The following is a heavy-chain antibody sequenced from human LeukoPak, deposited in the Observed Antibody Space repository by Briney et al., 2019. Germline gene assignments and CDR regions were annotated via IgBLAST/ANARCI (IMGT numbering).Heavy chain of an antibody. D-gene: IGHD2-2*01. J-gene: IGHJ4*02. CDR3: ARESVVIPAASDY. V-gene: IGHV4-30-4*01. CDR2: IYYSGST. CDR1: GGSISSGDYY. Sequence: SETLSLTCTVSGGSISSGDYYWSWIRQPPGKGLEWIGYIYYSGSTYYNPSLKSRLTISVDTSKNQFSLKPSSVTSADTAVYYCARESVVIPAASDYWGQGTLVTVSS.